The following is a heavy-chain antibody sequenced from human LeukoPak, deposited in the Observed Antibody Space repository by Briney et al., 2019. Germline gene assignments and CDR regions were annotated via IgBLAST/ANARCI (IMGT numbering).Heavy chain of an antibody. V-gene: IGHV3-74*01. CDR3: ARDVGSGWYHFDN. CDR2: INSDGSST. J-gene: IGHJ4*02. D-gene: IGHD6-19*01. Sequence: GGSLRLSCAASGFTFSRYWRHWVRQAPGKGLVWVSRINSDGSSTTYADSVKGRFTISRDNAENTLYLQMNSLRVEDTAVYYCARDVGSGWYHFDNWGQGTLVTVSS. CDR1: GFTFSRYW.